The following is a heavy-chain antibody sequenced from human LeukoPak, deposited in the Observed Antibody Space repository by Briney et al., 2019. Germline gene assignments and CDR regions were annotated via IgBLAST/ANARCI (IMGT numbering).Heavy chain of an antibody. D-gene: IGHD5-24*01. CDR1: GFIFCDYA. CDR2: IRSKTFGETA. CDR3: ARTTERWLQLASWDY. V-gene: IGHV3-49*03. J-gene: IGHJ4*02. Sequence: GGSLRLSCTPSGFIFCDYAMSWFRQAPGKGLEWVGFIRSKTFGETAEYAASVKGRFTISTDDSKSIAYLQMNSLNIEDTAMYFCARTTERWLQLASWDYWGQGTLVTVSS.